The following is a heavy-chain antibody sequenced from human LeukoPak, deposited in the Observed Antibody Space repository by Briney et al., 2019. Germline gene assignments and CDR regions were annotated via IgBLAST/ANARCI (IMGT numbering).Heavy chain of an antibody. J-gene: IGHJ5*02. CDR2: ISGSGGST. CDR1: GFTFSSYA. Sequence: PGGSLRLSCAASGFTFSSYAMSWVRQAPGKGLECVSAISGSGGSTYYADSVKGRFTISRDNSKNTLYLQMNSLRAEDTAVYYCARENYDILTGLNWFDPWGQGTLVTVSS. D-gene: IGHD3-9*01. V-gene: IGHV3-23*01. CDR3: ARENYDILTGLNWFDP.